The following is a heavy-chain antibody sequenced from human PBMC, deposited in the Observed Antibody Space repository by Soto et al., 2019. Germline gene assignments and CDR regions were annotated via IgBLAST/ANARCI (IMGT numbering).Heavy chain of an antibody. V-gene: IGHV3-30*18. CDR1: GFTFSSYG. CDR2: ISYDGSNK. CDR3: AKDLYYGSGAETGDLFDY. J-gene: IGHJ4*02. Sequence: QVQLVESGGGVVQPGRSLRLSCAASGFTFSSYGMHWVRQAPGKGLEWVAVISYDGSNKYYADSVKGRFTISRDNSKNTLYLQMNSLRAEDTAVYYCAKDLYYGSGAETGDLFDYWGQGTLVTVSS. D-gene: IGHD3-10*01.